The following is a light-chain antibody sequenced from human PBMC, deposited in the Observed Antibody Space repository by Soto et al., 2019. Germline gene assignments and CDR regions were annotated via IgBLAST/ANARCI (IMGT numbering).Light chain of an antibody. CDR2: GAS. J-gene: IGKJ5*01. CDR3: QQYDSSPPIT. CDR1: QSVSSSY. V-gene: IGKV3-20*01. Sequence: EIVLTQSPGTLPLSPGGRATPSGRAIQSVSSSYLAWYQQKPGQAPRLLIYGASTRATGIPDRFSGSGSGTDFTLTISGLEPEDFAVYYCQQYDSSPPITFGQGTRLEI.